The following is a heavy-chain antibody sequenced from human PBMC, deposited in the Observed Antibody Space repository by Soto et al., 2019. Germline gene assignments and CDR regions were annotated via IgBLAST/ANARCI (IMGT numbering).Heavy chain of an antibody. CDR1: GVSLTSGNW. J-gene: IGHJ4*02. D-gene: IGHD3-10*01. Sequence: LSLTCAVSGVSLTSGNWWTWVRQSPQRGLEYIGEIFHDGAANYYPSFERRVAMSVDTSRNQFSLKLTSVTAADTAVYFCARLVYDTRLNYMYFDFWGPGTLVTVSS. CDR2: IFHDGAA. V-gene: IGHV4-4*01. CDR3: ARLVYDTRLNYMYFDF.